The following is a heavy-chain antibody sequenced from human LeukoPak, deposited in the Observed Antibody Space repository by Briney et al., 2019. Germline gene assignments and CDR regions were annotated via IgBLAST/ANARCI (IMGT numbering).Heavy chain of an antibody. CDR2: TDPNSGNV. V-gene: IGHV1-46*01. J-gene: IGHJ6*03. D-gene: IGHD2-2*01. CDR3: ARDGEDIVVVPAAIPYYMDV. CDR1: GYTFTSSY. Sequence: ASVKVSCKASGYTFTSSYMHWVRQAPGQGLEWMGMTDPNSGNVNYPKRFQGRVTVTRDTSTSTVYVELSSLRSEDTAVYYCARDGEDIVVVPAAIPYYMDVWGKGTTVTVSS.